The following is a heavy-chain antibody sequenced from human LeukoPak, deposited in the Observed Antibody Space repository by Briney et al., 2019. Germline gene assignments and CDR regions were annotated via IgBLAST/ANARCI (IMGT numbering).Heavy chain of an antibody. CDR3: ARDWQTSTYDFWSDQYFQH. Sequence: PGGSLRLSCAASGFTFSDYYMSWIRQAPGKGREWGSYISSSGSTIYYADSVKGRFNISRDNAKNSLYLQMNSLRVEDTAVYYCARDWQTSTYDFWSDQYFQHWGQGTLVTVSS. D-gene: IGHD3-3*01. CDR2: ISSSGSTI. V-gene: IGHV3-11*01. J-gene: IGHJ1*01. CDR1: GFTFSDYY.